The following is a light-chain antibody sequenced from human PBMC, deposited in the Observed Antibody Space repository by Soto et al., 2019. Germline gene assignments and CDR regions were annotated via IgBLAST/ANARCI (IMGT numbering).Light chain of an antibody. Sequence: EIVMMQSPATLSVSPGERATLSCRASQSVSGNLAWYQQKPGQAPRLLIYGASTRATGIPAGFSGSGSGTEFTLTISSLQSEDFAVYYCQQYNNWPRTFGQGTKVEIK. CDR1: QSVSGN. J-gene: IGKJ1*01. CDR3: QQYNNWPRT. CDR2: GAS. V-gene: IGKV3-15*01.